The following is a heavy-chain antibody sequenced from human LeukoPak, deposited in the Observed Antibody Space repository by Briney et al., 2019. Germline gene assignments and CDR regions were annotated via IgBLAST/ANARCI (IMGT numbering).Heavy chain of an antibody. V-gene: IGHV3-21*01. Sequence: GGSLRLSCGASGFTFRSYSMNWVRQAPGKGLEWVSSISSSSSYIYYADSVKGRFTISRDNAKNSLYLQMNSLRAEDTAVYYCARAGGYCSSTSCYLTAFDIWGQGTMVTVSS. CDR3: ARAGGYCSSTSCYLTAFDI. J-gene: IGHJ3*02. CDR2: ISSSSSYI. CDR1: GFTFRSYS. D-gene: IGHD2-2*01.